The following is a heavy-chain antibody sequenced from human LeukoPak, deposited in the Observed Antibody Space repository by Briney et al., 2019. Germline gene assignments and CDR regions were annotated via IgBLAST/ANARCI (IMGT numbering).Heavy chain of an antibody. Sequence: GASVKVSCKASGYTFTSYAMNWVRQAPGQGLEWMGWINTNTGNPTYAQGFTGRFVFSFDTSVSTAYLQISSLKAEDTAVYYCARSPNHVGSSGCKDYYYYYMDVWGKGTTVTVSS. J-gene: IGHJ6*03. V-gene: IGHV7-4-1*02. CDR3: ARSPNHVGSSGCKDYYYYYMDV. CDR2: INTNTGNP. CDR1: GYTFTSYA. D-gene: IGHD6-19*01.